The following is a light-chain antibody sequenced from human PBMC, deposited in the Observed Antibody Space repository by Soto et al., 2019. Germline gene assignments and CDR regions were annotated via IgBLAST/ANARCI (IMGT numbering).Light chain of an antibody. J-gene: IGKJ1*01. V-gene: IGKV1-39*01. CDR3: QQSYSTPWT. Sequence: DIQMTQSPSSLSASIGDRVTITCRASQTIRKSLNWYQQKAETAPKLLIFGASSLQSGVTSXFSASGSGTEFTLTISSMQPEDFATYHCQQSYSTPWTFGQGTKVDIK. CDR1: QTIRKS. CDR2: GAS.